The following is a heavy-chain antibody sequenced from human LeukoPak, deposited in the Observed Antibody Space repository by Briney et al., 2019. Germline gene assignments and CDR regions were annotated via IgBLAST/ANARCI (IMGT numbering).Heavy chain of an antibody. CDR1: GYTFTGYC. V-gene: IGHV1-2*02. J-gene: IGHJ5*02. D-gene: IGHD5-12*01. Sequence: ASVKVSCKASGYTFTGYCMHWVRQAPGQGLEWMGWINPNSGGTYFAQKLQGRVTMTTDTSTSTAYMELRSLRSDDTAVYYCARDSASGYDSNWFDPWGQGTLVTVSS. CDR3: ARDSASGYDSNWFDP. CDR2: INPNSGGT.